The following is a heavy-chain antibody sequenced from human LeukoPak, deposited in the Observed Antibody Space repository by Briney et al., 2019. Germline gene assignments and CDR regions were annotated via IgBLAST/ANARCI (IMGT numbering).Heavy chain of an antibody. J-gene: IGHJ5*02. D-gene: IGHD5-24*01. Sequence: ASVKVSCKAFGYTFTSNYMHWVRQAPGQGPEWMGVISPSGGSTTYAQQFQGRVTLTRHKSTITDYFALSRLVSDATAVYYCARDNSVRDEAWWFNPWGQGTLVTVSS. CDR3: ARDNSVRDEAWWFNP. V-gene: IGHV1-46*01. CDR2: ISPSGGST. CDR1: GYTFTSNY.